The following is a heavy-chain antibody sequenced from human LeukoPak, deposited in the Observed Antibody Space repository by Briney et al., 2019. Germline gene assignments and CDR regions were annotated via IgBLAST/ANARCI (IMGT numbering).Heavy chain of an antibody. CDR3: ASIGVVVIGAFDI. CDR1: GGSISSGSYY. J-gene: IGHJ3*02. CDR2: VYSSGST. D-gene: IGHD3-22*01. Sequence: PSETLSLTCTVSGGSISSGSYYWSWIRQPAGKGLEWIGRVYSSGSTDYNPSLKSRLSISVDTSKNQFSLKLSSVTAADTAVYYCASIGVVVIGAFDIWGQGTMVTVSS. V-gene: IGHV4-61*02.